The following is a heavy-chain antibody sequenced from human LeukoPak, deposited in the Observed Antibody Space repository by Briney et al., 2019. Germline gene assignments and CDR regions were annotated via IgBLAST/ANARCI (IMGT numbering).Heavy chain of an antibody. CDR2: FSGSGGST. CDR3: ARVGHYDFWSGYYT. J-gene: IGHJ4*02. V-gene: IGHV3-23*01. CDR1: GFTFSSYA. Sequence: PGGSLRLSCAASGFTFSSYAMSWVRQAPGKGLEWVSTFSGSGGSTHYADSVKGRFTISRDNSKNTLYLQMNSLRAEDTAVYYCARVGHYDFWSGYYTWGQGTLVTVSS. D-gene: IGHD3-3*01.